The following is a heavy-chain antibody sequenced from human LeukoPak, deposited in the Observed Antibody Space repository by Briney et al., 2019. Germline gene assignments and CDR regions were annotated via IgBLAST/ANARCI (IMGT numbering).Heavy chain of an antibody. V-gene: IGHV3-21*04. CDR1: GFTFSSYN. CDR3: AKDYYDSSGYYYFDY. CDR2: ITSSSSYI. Sequence: PGGSLRLSCAASGFTFSSYNMNWVRQAPGKGLEWVSSITSSSSYIYYADSVKGRFTISRDNAKNSLYLQMNSLRAEDTAVYHCAKDYYDSSGYYYFDYWGQGTLVTVSS. D-gene: IGHD3-22*01. J-gene: IGHJ4*02.